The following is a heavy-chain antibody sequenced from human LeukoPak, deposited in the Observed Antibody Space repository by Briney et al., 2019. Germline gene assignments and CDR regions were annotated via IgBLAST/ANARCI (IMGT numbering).Heavy chain of an antibody. J-gene: IGHJ3*01. Sequence: GGSLRLSCAASGFAVSTKYMTWVRQAPGKGLECVSLMYSDANTYYADSVKGRFTISRDNSRNTLCLQMNSLRAEDTAVYYCATSGGVYSRDAFDVWGQGAMVTVSS. V-gene: IGHV3-66*01. CDR2: MYSDANT. CDR3: ATSGGVYSRDAFDV. D-gene: IGHD2-15*01. CDR1: GFAVSTKY.